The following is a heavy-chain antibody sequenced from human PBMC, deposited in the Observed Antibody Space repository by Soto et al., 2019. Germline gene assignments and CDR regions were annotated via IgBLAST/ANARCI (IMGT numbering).Heavy chain of an antibody. Sequence: GESLKISCKGSGYSFTSYWIGWVRQMPGKGLEWMGIIYPGDSDTRYSPSFQGQVTISADKSISTAYLQWSSLKASDTAMYYCARPHGDYDDYSYGMDVWGQGTTVTVSS. V-gene: IGHV5-51*01. CDR3: ARPHGDYDDYSYGMDV. CDR1: GYSFTSYW. D-gene: IGHD4-17*01. CDR2: IYPGDSDT. J-gene: IGHJ6*02.